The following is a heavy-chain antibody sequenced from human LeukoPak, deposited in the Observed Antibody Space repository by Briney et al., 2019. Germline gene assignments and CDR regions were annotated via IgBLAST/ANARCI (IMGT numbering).Heavy chain of an antibody. J-gene: IGHJ4*02. CDR2: IKQDGSTK. CDR1: GFTFTNSW. D-gene: IGHD1-26*01. Sequence: GGSLRLSCAASGFTFTNSWMAWVRQAPGKGLEWVANIKQDGSTKHYADSLKGRFTISRDNPKNSLYLQMNNLRADDTAVYYCTRDTDGSLDYWGQGILVTV. V-gene: IGHV3-7*01. CDR3: TRDTDGSLDY.